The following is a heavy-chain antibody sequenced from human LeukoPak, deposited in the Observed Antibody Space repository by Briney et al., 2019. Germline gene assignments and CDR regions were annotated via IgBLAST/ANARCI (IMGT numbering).Heavy chain of an antibody. V-gene: IGHV4-59*08. Sequence: SETLSLTCTVFGGSISGYYWGWIRQPPGKGLEWIGYIYYSGSTNYNPSLKSRVTMSVDTSKNQFSLKLSSVTAADTAVYYCARHGGSGYYSNWFDPWGQGTLVTVSS. CDR1: GGSISGYY. D-gene: IGHD3-22*01. CDR2: IYYSGST. CDR3: ARHGGSGYYSNWFDP. J-gene: IGHJ5*02.